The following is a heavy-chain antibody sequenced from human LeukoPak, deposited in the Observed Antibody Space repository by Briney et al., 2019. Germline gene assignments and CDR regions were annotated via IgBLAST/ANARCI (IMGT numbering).Heavy chain of an antibody. J-gene: IGHJ3*02. CDR3: AREPGIAVAAGAFDI. D-gene: IGHD6-19*01. CDR2: ISGYNGHT. V-gene: IGHV1-18*01. Sequence: EASVKVSCKASGYTFSNKGISWVRQAPGQGLEWMGWISGYNGHTKYAQKFQGRVTMTTDTSTSTAYMELTSLTSDDTAVYYCAREPGIAVAAGAFDIWGQGTMVTVSS. CDR1: GYTFSNKG.